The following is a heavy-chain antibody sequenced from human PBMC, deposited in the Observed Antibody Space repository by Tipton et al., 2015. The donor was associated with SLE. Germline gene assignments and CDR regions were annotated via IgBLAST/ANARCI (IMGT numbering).Heavy chain of an antibody. D-gene: IGHD3-22*01. CDR1: GYTFTDYD. CDR2: ISAYNGNA. V-gene: IGHV1-18*04. Sequence: QLVQSGAEVKKPGASVKVSCKASGYTFTDYDISWVRQAPGQGLEWMGWISAYNGNANYAQKLQGRVTMTTDTSTSTAYMELRSLRSDDTAVYYCARGDTKIVVGYFDIWGQGTMVTVSS. CDR3: ARGDTKIVVGYFDI. J-gene: IGHJ3*02.